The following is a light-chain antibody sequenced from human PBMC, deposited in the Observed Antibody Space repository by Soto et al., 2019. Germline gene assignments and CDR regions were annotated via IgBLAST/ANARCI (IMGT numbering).Light chain of an antibody. V-gene: IGKV3-20*01. Sequence: EIVLPPSPATLSLSPGERSTLSGRASQPVSSSLAWYQQKPGQAPRLLIYEASNRAAGIPDRFSGSGSGTDFTLTISRLEPEDFAVYYCQQYATSPTWTVGQGTKVDIK. CDR1: QPVSSS. CDR2: EAS. CDR3: QQYATSPTWT. J-gene: IGKJ1*01.